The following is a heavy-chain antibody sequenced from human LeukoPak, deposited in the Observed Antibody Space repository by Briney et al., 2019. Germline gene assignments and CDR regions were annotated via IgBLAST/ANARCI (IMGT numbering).Heavy chain of an antibody. D-gene: IGHD3-9*01. J-gene: IGHJ5*02. CDR1: GGNFNNFP. V-gene: IGHV1-69*02. Sequence: SVKVSCKASGGNFNNFPISWVRQAPGQGLEWMGRIMPILDRTTYAQKFQGRVAITADKSTGTAYMEMNSLTSEDTAVYYCARRKLPLTGSTGYDWFDPWGQGTLVTVSS. CDR2: IMPILDRT. CDR3: ARRKLPLTGSTGYDWFDP.